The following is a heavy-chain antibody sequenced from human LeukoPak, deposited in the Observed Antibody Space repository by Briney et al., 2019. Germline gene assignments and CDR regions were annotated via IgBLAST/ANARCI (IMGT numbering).Heavy chain of an antibody. CDR1: GFTFSSYG. Sequence: GGSLRLSCAASGFTFSSYGMHWVRQAPGKGLEWVAVIWYDGSNKYYADSVKGRFTISRDNSKNTLYLQMNSLRAEDMAVYYCAGSRDGYNYRGDYWGQGTLVTVSS. CDR3: AGSRDGYNYRGDY. D-gene: IGHD5-24*01. V-gene: IGHV3-33*01. J-gene: IGHJ4*02. CDR2: IWYDGSNK.